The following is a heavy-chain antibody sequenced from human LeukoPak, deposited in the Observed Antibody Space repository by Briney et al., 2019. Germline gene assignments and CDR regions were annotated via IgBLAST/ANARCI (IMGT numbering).Heavy chain of an antibody. CDR3: ASGRSGSFGY. Sequence: SETLSLTCTVSGGSISGTGNYWGWIRQPPGKGLEWIGSIWDSGSTNYNPSLKSRVTLSIYASKNQFSLQLSSVSAADTAVYYCASGRSGSFGYWGQGTLVTVSS. J-gene: IGHJ4*02. V-gene: IGHV4-39*07. CDR1: GGSISGTGNY. D-gene: IGHD3-10*01. CDR2: IWDSGST.